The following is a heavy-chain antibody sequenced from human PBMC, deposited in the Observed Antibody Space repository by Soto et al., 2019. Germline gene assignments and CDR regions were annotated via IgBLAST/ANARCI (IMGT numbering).Heavy chain of an antibody. Sequence: VGSLRLSCAASGFTFSSYWMHWVRQAPGKGLVWVSRINSDGSSTSYADSVKGRFTISRDNAKNTLYLQMNSLRAEDTAVYYCARDLYYDSSGYYHFYYYYGMDVWGQGTTVTVSS. CDR1: GFTFSSYW. D-gene: IGHD3-22*01. V-gene: IGHV3-74*01. J-gene: IGHJ6*02. CDR2: INSDGSST. CDR3: ARDLYYDSSGYYHFYYYYGMDV.